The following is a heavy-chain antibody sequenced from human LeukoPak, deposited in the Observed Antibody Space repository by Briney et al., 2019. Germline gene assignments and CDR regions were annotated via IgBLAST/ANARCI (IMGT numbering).Heavy chain of an antibody. D-gene: IGHD3-9*01. Sequence: SETLSLTCTVSGGSISSSSYYWGWIRQPPGKGLEWIGSIYYSGSTYYNPSLKSRVTVSLDTSKNQFSLKVNSVTAADTAVYYCARGSYDVLTGFSTFGEYWGQGTLLTVSS. CDR1: GGSISSSSYY. J-gene: IGHJ4*02. CDR2: IYYSGST. CDR3: ARGSYDVLTGFSTFGEY. V-gene: IGHV4-39*01.